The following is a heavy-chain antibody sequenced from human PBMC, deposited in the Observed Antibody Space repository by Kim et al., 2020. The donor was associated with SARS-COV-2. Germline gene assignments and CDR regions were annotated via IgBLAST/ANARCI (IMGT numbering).Heavy chain of an antibody. CDR2: IYYSGST. D-gene: IGHD6-13*01. V-gene: IGHV4-39*01. CDR3: ARHSRTGQHLFDY. CDR1: GGSISSSSYY. J-gene: IGHJ4*02. Sequence: SETLSLTCTVSGGSISSSSYYWGWIRQPPGKGLEWIGSIYYSGSTYYNPSLKSRVTISVDTSKNQFSLKLSSVTAADTAVYYCARHSRTGQHLFDYWGQGTLVTVSS.